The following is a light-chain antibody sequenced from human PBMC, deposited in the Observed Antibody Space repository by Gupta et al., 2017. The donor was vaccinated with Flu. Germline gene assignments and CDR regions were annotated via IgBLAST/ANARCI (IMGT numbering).Light chain of an antibody. CDR2: HDV. CDR3: QAWENNFYA. V-gene: IGLV3-1*01. CDR1: GLGSKY. Sequence: SLELTQPPFVSVSPGQTASISCSGDGLGSKYASWYQQKPGQSPVLVIYHDVKRPSGIPERFSASNSANTVTMTISGTQAVDESYYYCQAWENNFYAFGSGTHITVL. J-gene: IGLJ1*01.